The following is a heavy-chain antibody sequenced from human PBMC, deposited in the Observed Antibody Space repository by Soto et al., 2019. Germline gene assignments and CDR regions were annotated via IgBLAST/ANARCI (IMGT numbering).Heavy chain of an antibody. Sequence: QVQLVESGGGVVQPGRSLRLSCAASGFTFTSNPMHWVRQAPGKGLEWVAVVSYDGSNKYYADSVKGRFTISRDNSKNQLSXQMNGLRAEDTAVYYCARDPNAAAAAYYYHYGMDVWGQGTTVTVSS. J-gene: IGHJ6*02. CDR2: VSYDGSNK. CDR1: GFTFTSNP. V-gene: IGHV3-30-3*01. CDR3: ARDPNAAAAAYYYHYGMDV. D-gene: IGHD6-13*01.